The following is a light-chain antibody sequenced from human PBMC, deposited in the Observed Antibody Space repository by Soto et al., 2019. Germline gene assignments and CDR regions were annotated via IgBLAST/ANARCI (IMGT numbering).Light chain of an antibody. Sequence: TQSPGTLPLAPGERATLYCRARQSISSNSAWYQQKPGQAPSLLIDAASSRAAVIPARFSGSGSRTEFTITISMLQADDFAVYCCQQYSNWLVFGGGTKVDIK. V-gene: IGKV3-15*01. J-gene: IGKJ4*02. CDR1: QSISSN. CDR2: AAS. CDR3: QQYSNWLV.